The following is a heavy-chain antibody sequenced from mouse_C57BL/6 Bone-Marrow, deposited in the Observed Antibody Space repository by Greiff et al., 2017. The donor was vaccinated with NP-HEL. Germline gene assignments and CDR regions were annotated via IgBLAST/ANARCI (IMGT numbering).Heavy chain of an antibody. CDR1: GFTFTDYY. Sequence: DVMLVESGGGLVQPGGSLSLSCAASGFTFTDYYMSWVRQPPGKALEWLGFIRNKANGYTTEYSASVKGRFTISRANSQSILYLQMNARRAEDSATYYCASLYGSSYEFDYWGQGTTLTVSS. D-gene: IGHD1-1*01. J-gene: IGHJ2*01. V-gene: IGHV7-3*01. CDR2: IRNKANGYTT. CDR3: ASLYGSSYEFDY.